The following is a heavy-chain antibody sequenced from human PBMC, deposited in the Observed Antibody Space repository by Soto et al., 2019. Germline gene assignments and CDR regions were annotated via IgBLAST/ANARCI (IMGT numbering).Heavy chain of an antibody. CDR3: ARVNSGRNWFDP. CDR2: IYFSGST. J-gene: IGHJ5*02. CDR1: GDSVISASFY. Sequence: PSETLSLTCTVSGDSVISASFYWIWIRQSPWKGLELIGFIYFSGSTNYNPSLKSRVTMSLDTSKNQFSLKLRSVTPADTAVYFCARVNSGRNWFDPWGQGTLVTVSS. V-gene: IGHV4-61*01. D-gene: IGHD6-19*01.